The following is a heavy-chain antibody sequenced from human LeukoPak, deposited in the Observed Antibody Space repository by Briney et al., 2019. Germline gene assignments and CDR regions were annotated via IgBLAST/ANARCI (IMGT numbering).Heavy chain of an antibody. CDR3: ARDRVSGSGSIDY. CDR2: ITGNSNYI. CDR1: GFTFSIYS. V-gene: IGHV3-21*01. D-gene: IGHD3-10*01. Sequence: PGESLRLSCAASGFTFSIYSINWVRQAPGKGLEWVSFITGNSNYIYYADSVKGRFTISRDNAKNSLYLQMNSLRVEDTAVYYCARDRVSGSGSIDYWGQGTLVTVSS. J-gene: IGHJ4*02.